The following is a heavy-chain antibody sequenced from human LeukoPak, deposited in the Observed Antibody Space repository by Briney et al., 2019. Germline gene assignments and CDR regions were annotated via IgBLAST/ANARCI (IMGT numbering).Heavy chain of an antibody. D-gene: IGHD3-22*01. V-gene: IGHV3-9*01. J-gene: IGHJ4*02. CDR1: GFTFADYA. CDR2: FNWNSGTI. Sequence: GGSLRLSCAASGFTFADYAMHWVRQAPGNGLEWVSGFNWNSGTIGYADSVKGRFTISRDDAKNSLYPQINSLRADDTALYYCAKSGSGYYYVFDYWGQGTLVTVSS. CDR3: AKSGSGYYYVFDY.